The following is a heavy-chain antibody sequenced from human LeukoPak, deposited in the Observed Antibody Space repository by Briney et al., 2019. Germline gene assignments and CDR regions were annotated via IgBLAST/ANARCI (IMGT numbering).Heavy chain of an antibody. CDR1: GGSISGHY. V-gene: IGHV4-59*11. CDR2: VFYSGST. Sequence: SETLSLTCTVSGGSISGHYWSWIRQPPGKGLEWIGNVFYSGSTNYNPSLKSRVTMSVDTSKNQFSLKLSSVTAADTAVYYCARAPNGYCSGGSCSGMDYWGQGTLVTVSS. CDR3: ARAPNGYCSGGSCSGMDY. D-gene: IGHD2-15*01. J-gene: IGHJ4*02.